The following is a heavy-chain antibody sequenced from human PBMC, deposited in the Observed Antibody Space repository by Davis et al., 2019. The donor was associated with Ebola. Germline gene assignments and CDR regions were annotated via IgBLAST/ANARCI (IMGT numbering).Heavy chain of an antibody. CDR2: INPDGSFT. Sequence: PGGSLRLSCAASGFTFSSYWMHWVRQAPGKGLVWVSRINPDGSFTDYADSVKGRFSISRDNSKNTLYLQMNSLRAEDTAVYYCARAYGYGGDYWGQGTLVTVSS. CDR1: GFTFSSYW. CDR3: ARAYGYGGDY. D-gene: IGHD4-23*01. J-gene: IGHJ4*02. V-gene: IGHV3-74*01.